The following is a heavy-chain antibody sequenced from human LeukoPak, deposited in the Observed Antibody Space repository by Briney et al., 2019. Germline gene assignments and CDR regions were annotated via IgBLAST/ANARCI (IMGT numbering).Heavy chain of an antibody. D-gene: IGHD5-18*01. CDR1: GGSMSGYY. J-gene: IGHJ4*02. V-gene: IGHV4-59*01. CDR3: ARHGSGYSFDY. Sequence: SETLSLTCTVSGGSMSGYYWSWIRQPPGKGLEWIGYLYNSGSTNNNPSLKSRVTISVDTSKNQFSLKLSSVTPADTAVYYCARHGSGYSFDYWGQGTLVTVSS. CDR2: LYNSGST.